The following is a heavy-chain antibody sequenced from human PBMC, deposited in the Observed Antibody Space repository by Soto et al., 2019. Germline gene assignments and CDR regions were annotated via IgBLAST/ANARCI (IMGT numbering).Heavy chain of an antibody. J-gene: IGHJ6*02. D-gene: IGHD6-19*01. CDR1: GFTFSSYG. V-gene: IGHV3-33*01. Sequence: QVQLVESGGGVVQPGRSLRLSCAASGFTFSSYGMHWVRQAPGKGLEWVAVIWYDGSNKYYADSVKGRFTISRDNSKNTLYLQMNSLRAEDTAVYYGARGGHSSGWRYYYYYGMDVWGQGTTVTVSS. CDR3: ARGGHSSGWRYYYYYGMDV. CDR2: IWYDGSNK.